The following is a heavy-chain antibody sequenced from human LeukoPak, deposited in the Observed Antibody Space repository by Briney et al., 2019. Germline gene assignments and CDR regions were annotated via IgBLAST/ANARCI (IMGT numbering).Heavy chain of an antibody. Sequence: VASVKVSCKASGYTFTSYAMNWVRQAPGQGLEWMGWINTNTGNPTYAQGFTGRFVFSLDTSVSTAYLQISSLKAEDTAVYYCARQGPGYCSSTRCYGVGHWGQGTLVTVSS. CDR2: INTNTGNP. D-gene: IGHD2-2*01. V-gene: IGHV7-4-1*02. CDR3: ARQGPGYCSSTRCYGVGH. CDR1: GYTFTSYA. J-gene: IGHJ4*02.